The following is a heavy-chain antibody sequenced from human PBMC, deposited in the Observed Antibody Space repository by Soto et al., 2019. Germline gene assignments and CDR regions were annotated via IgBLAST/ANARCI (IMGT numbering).Heavy chain of an antibody. J-gene: IGHJ4*02. D-gene: IGHD3-22*01. V-gene: IGHV5-51*01. CDR1: GYSFTSYW. CDR2: IYPGDSDT. Sequence: PGESLKISCNGSGYSFTSYWIGWVRQMPGKGLEWMGIIYPGDSDTRYSPSFQGQVTISADKSISTAYLQWSSLKASDTAMYCCARQPVNYYDSSGYYQTIDYWGQGTLVTVSS. CDR3: ARQPVNYYDSSGYYQTIDY.